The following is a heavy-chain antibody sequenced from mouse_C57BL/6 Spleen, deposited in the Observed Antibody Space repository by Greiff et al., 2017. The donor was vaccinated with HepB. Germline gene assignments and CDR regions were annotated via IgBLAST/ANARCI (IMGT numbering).Heavy chain of an antibody. Sequence: DVHLVESGGGLVKPGGSLKLSCAASGFTFSDYGMHWVRQAPEKGLEWVAYISSGSSTIYYADTVKGRFTISRDNAKNTLFLQMTSLRSEDTAMYYCARTIDYYGSSPYAMDYWGQGTSVTVSS. CDR1: GFTFSDYG. CDR2: ISSGSSTI. J-gene: IGHJ4*01. V-gene: IGHV5-17*01. CDR3: ARTIDYYGSSPYAMDY. D-gene: IGHD1-1*01.